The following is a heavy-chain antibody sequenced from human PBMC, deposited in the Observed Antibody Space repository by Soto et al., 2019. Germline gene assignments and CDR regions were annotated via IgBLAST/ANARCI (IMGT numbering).Heavy chain of an antibody. J-gene: IGHJ3*02. CDR3: ASLSDTAMVSRAFDI. V-gene: IGHV3-11*03. CDR1: GFTFSDYY. CDR2: ISSSSSYT. D-gene: IGHD5-18*01. Sequence: PGGSLRLSCAASGFTFSDYYMSWIRQAPGKGLEWVSYISSSSSYTNYADSVKGRFTISRDNAKNSLYLQMNSLRAEDTAVYYCASLSDTAMVSRAFDIWGQGTMVTVSS.